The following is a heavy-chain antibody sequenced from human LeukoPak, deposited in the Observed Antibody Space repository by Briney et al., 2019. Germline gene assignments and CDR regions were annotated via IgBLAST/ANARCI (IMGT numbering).Heavy chain of an antibody. D-gene: IGHD3-3*01. V-gene: IGHV4-59*01. Sequence: PSETLSLTCTVSGGSIGSYYWSWIRQPPGKGLEWIGYIYYSGSTNHNPSLKSRVTISVDTSKNQFSLELSSVTAADTAVYYCARAPWGRSDFWSGHPYYFDYWGQGTLVTVSS. J-gene: IGHJ4*02. CDR3: ARAPWGRSDFWSGHPYYFDY. CDR2: IYYSGST. CDR1: GGSIGSYY.